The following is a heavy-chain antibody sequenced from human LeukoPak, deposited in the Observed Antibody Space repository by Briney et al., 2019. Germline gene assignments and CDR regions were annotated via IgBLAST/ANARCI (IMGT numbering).Heavy chain of an antibody. CDR3: AKDTPFAVVTPLRYGMDV. D-gene: IGHD3-3*01. Sequence: PGGSLRLSCAASGFTFSSYWMHWVRQAPGKGLVWVSRINSDGGSTHYADSVKGRFTISRDNAKNTLYLQMNGLRAEDTAVYYCAKDTPFAVVTPLRYGMDVWGQGTTVTVSS. V-gene: IGHV3-74*01. CDR1: GFTFSSYW. J-gene: IGHJ6*02. CDR2: INSDGGST.